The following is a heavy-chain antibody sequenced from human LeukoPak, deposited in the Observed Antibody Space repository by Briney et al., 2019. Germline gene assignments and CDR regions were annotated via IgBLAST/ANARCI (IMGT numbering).Heavy chain of an antibody. D-gene: IGHD3-3*01. V-gene: IGHV1-18*01. CDR2: ISAYNGNT. CDR3: ARDRIHYDFWSGYYRGDAFDI. Sequence: RASVTVSFKASGYTFTIYGISWVRQAPGQGLEWVGWISAYNGNTNYAQKLQGRVTMTTDTSTSTAYMELRSLRSDDTAVYYCARDRIHYDFWSGYYRGDAFDIWGQGTMVTVSS. CDR1: GYTFTIYG. J-gene: IGHJ3*02.